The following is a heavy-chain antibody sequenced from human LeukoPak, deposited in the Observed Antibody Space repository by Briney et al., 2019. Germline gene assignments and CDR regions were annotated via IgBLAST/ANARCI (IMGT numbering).Heavy chain of an antibody. D-gene: IGHD5-12*01. CDR3: ARVLVATGYYFDY. Sequence: SETLSLTCTVSGGSISSYYWSWIRQPPGKGLELKGYIYYSGSTNYNPSLKSRVTISVDTSKNQFSLKLSSVTAADTAVYYCARVLVATGYYFDYWGQGTLVTVSS. CDR1: GGSISSYY. V-gene: IGHV4-59*01. J-gene: IGHJ4*02. CDR2: IYYSGST.